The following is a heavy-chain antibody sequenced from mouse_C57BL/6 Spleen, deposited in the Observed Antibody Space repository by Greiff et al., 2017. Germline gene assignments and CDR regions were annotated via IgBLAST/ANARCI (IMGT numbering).Heavy chain of an antibody. CDR1: GFTFSSYA. D-gene: IGHD1-1*01. V-gene: IGHV5-9-1*02. CDR2: ISSGGDYI. J-gene: IGHJ4*01. CDR3: TRDKDYYGSSYDAMDY. Sequence: EVKVEESGEGLVKPGGSLKLSCAASGFTFSSYAMSWVRQTPEKRLEWVAYISSGGDYIYYADTVKGRFTISRGNARNTLYLQMSSLKSEDTAMYYCTRDKDYYGSSYDAMDYWGQGTSVTVSS.